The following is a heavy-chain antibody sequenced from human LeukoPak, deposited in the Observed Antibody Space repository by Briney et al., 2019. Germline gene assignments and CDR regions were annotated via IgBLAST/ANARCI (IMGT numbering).Heavy chain of an antibody. J-gene: IGHJ4*02. Sequence: PSETLSLTCTVSGGSISSDGYYWSWIRQPPGKGLECIGYIYHTGSTYYNPSLKSRVTMSVDRSKNQFSLNLSSVTAADTAVYYCARGGYCSSTSCYLDYWGQGTLVTVPS. V-gene: IGHV4-30-2*01. CDR2: IYHTGST. D-gene: IGHD2-2*01. CDR1: GGSISSDGYY. CDR3: ARGGYCSSTSCYLDY.